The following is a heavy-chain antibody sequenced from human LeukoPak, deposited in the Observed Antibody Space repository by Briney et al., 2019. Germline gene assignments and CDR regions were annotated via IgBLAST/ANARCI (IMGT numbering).Heavy chain of an antibody. CDR3: AKASIAATVPAPYYFDY. CDR1: GFTFSSYA. V-gene: IGHV3-23*01. J-gene: IGHJ4*02. CDR2: ISGSGYST. Sequence: GGSLRLSCAASGFTFSSYAMTWVRQAPRKGLEWVSTISGSGYSTYYADSVKGRFTISRDNSKNTLYLQMNSLRAEDTAVFYCAKASIAATVPAPYYFDYWGQGTLVTVSS. D-gene: IGHD6-13*01.